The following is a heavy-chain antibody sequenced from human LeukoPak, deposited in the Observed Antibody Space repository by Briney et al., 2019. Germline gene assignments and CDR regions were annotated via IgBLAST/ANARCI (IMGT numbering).Heavy chain of an antibody. V-gene: IGHV3-9*01. D-gene: IGHD1-1*01. J-gene: IGHJ4*02. Sequence: PGRSLRLSCAASGFTFDGYAMHWVRQAPGKGLEWVSGISWNSGSIGYADSVKGRFTISRDNAKNSLYLQMNSLRAEDTALYHCAKGYSKDYDYWGQGTLVTVSS. CDR1: GFTFDGYA. CDR2: ISWNSGSI. CDR3: AKGYSKDYDY.